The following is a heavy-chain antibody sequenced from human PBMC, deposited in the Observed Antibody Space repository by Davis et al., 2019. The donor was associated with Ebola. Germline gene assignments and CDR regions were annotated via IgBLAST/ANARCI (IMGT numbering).Heavy chain of an antibody. D-gene: IGHD3-3*01. CDR1: GFTSGDYA. Sequence: GGSLRLSCTASGFTSGDYAVSWVRQAPGKGLEWVGFVRSKANGGTTEYAGSVKGRFTILRDNSKSIAYLQMNSLKTEDTAVYYCTSDPFSSGYMSAEFFHHWGQGTLVTVSS. V-gene: IGHV3-49*04. CDR3: TSDPFSSGYMSAEFFHH. J-gene: IGHJ1*01. CDR2: VRSKANGGTT.